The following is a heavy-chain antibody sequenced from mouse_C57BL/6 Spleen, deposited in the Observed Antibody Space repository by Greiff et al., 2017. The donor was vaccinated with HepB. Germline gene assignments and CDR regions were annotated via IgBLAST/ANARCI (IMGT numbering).Heavy chain of an antibody. J-gene: IGHJ4*01. CDR1: GYSITSGYY. CDR2: ISYDGSN. CDR3: AREEFGDDAMDY. Sequence: DVQLQESGPGLVKPSQSLSLTCSVTGYSITSGYYWNWIRQFPGNKLEWMGYISYDGSNNYNPSLKNRISITRDTSKNQFFLKLNSVTTEDTATYYCAREEFGDDAMDYWGQGTSVTVSS. V-gene: IGHV3-6*01.